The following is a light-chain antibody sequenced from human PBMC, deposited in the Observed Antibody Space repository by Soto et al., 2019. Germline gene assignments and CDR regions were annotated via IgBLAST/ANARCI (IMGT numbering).Light chain of an antibody. CDR2: EDN. Sequence: NFMLAQPHSVSESPGKTITISCTRSGGSIASNYVQWFQQRPGRSPTTVIYEDNQRPSGVPDRFSGSIDSSSNSASLTISRLKTEEEATYYCQSFDSSDQVFGGGTKLTVL. V-gene: IGLV6-57*01. CDR3: QSFDSSDQV. CDR1: GGSIASNY. J-gene: IGLJ3*02.